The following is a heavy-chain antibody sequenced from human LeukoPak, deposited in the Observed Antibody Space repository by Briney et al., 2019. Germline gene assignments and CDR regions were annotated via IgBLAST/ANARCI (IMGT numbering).Heavy chain of an antibody. V-gene: IGHV4-34*01. J-gene: IGHJ4*02. D-gene: IGHD3-10*01. CDR1: GGSFDSKY. Sequence: SETLSLTCSVSGGSFDSKYWSWIRQPPGKGLEWIGEINHSGTTNYNPSLKSRVTISVDTSKNQFSLKLSSVTAADTAVYFCARSEGSGSTVLHYWGQGTLVTVSS. CDR3: ARSEGSGSTVLHY. CDR2: INHSGTT.